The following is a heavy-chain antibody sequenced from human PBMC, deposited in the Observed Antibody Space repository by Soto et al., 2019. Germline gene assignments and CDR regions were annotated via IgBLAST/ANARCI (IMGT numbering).Heavy chain of an antibody. CDR3: ESYSSSSGDPGY. J-gene: IGHJ4*02. D-gene: IGHD6-6*01. CDR1: GFTFSNYW. Sequence: GGALRLSCAASGFTFSNYWMSWVRQTPGKGLEWVANIKQDGSEKNYVDSVKGRFTISRDNAKNSMYLQMNSLRAEDTAVYYCESYSSSSGDPGYWGQGTLVTVSS. CDR2: IKQDGSEK. V-gene: IGHV3-7*01.